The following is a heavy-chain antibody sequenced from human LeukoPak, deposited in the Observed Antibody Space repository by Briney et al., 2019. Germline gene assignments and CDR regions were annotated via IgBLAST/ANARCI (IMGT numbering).Heavy chain of an antibody. J-gene: IGHJ4*02. Sequence: TGGSLRLSCAASGFTFSSYSMNWVRQAPGKGLEYVSYISSGSGTIYYADSVKGRFTISRDNAKNSLYLQMNSLRAEDTAVYYCARVYDFWSGYSHTSLAISDYWGQGTLVTVSS. CDR3: ARVYDFWSGYSHTSLAISDY. CDR1: GFTFSSYS. V-gene: IGHV3-48*04. D-gene: IGHD3-3*01. CDR2: ISSGSGTI.